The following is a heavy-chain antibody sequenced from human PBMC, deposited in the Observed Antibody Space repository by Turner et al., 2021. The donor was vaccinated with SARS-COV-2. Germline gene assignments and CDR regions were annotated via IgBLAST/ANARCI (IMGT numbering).Heavy chain of an antibody. V-gene: IGHV3-9*01. J-gene: IGHJ4*02. CDR2: ISWNSGSM. Sequence: EVQLVESGGGLVQPGRSLRLSCAASGFTFDDYAMHWVRQAAGKGMEWVSGISWNSGSMGYADSVKGRFTISRDNAKNSLYLQMNSLRAEDTAFYYCAKDTGNSWGDYFDYWGQGTLVTVSS. CDR1: GFTFDDYA. D-gene: IGHD1-7*01. CDR3: AKDTGNSWGDYFDY.